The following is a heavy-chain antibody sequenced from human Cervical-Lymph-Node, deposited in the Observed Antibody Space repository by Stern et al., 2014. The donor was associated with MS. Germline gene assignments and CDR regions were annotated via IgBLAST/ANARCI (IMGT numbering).Heavy chain of an antibody. V-gene: IGHV3-11*01. CDR2: ISKTGKTI. Sequence: VQLVESGGGLVKPGGSLRLSCVVSGFDFSDYYMNWIRQAPGKGLEWVSYISKTGKTIYYSDSVKGRFTVSRDNAQNSLFLQMDGLRAEDTAVYYCTREELTREFFDQWGQGALVTVSS. CDR3: TREELTREFFDQ. J-gene: IGHJ4*02. CDR1: GFDFSDYY. D-gene: IGHD3-10*01.